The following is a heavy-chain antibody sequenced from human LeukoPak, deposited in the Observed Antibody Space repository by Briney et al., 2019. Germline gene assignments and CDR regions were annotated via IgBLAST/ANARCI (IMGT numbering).Heavy chain of an antibody. J-gene: IGHJ4*02. D-gene: IGHD1-26*01. V-gene: IGHV4-39*07. CDR2: VYYSGST. CDR1: GGTISTSSYY. CDR3: ARAPSGVSFDY. Sequence: SETLSLTCTVSGGTISTSSYYFAWIRQPPGKGLEWIGSVYYSGSTYYHPSLKSRATISIDTSKNQFSLNLNSVTAADTAAYYCARAPSGVSFDYWGQGTLVTVSS.